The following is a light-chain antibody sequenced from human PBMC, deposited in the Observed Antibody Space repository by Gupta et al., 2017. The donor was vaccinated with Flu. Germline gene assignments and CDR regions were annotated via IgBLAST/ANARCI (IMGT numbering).Light chain of an antibody. CDR3: MQALQSTWT. V-gene: IGKV2-28*01. CDR1: QSRLHSNGYNY. J-gene: IGKJ1*01. Sequence: DIVMTQSPLSLPVTPGEPASISCRSSQSRLHSNGYNYLDWYLQKPGQSPQLLIYLGSNRASGVPDRFSGSGSGTDFTLKISRGEAEDVGVYYCMQALQSTWTFGQGTKVEIK. CDR2: LGS.